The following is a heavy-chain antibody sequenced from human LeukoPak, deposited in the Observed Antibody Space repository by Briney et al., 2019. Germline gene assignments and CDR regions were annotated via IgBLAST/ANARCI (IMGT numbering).Heavy chain of an antibody. CDR3: ARVSYDSSSYYYDLDY. CDR1: GYTFTGYY. Sequence: ASVRVSCKASGYTFTGYYIHWVRQAPGQGLEWMGWINPNSGGTNFAQKFRGRVAMTRDTSISTAYMELNRLRSDDTAVYFCARVSYDSSSYYYDLDYWGQGTLVTVSS. V-gene: IGHV1-2*02. CDR2: INPNSGGT. D-gene: IGHD3-22*01. J-gene: IGHJ4*02.